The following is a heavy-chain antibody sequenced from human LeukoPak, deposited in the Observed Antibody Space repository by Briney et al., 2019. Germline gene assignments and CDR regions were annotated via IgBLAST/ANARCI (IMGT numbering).Heavy chain of an antibody. CDR1: GFTFSGYA. Sequence: PGGSLRLSCAASGFTFSGYAMSWVRQAPGKGLEWVSTISGSGGSTNHADSVKGRFTISRDNSKDTLYLQMNSLRAEDTAVYYCARNENSGWGYFDYWGQGTLVTVSS. V-gene: IGHV3-23*01. D-gene: IGHD5-12*01. CDR2: ISGSGGST. J-gene: IGHJ4*02. CDR3: ARNENSGWGYFDY.